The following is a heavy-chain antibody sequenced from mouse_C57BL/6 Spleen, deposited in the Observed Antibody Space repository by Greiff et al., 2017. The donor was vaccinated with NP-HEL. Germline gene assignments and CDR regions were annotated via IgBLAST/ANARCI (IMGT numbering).Heavy chain of an antibody. CDR1: GYTFTSYW. V-gene: IGHV1-55*01. D-gene: IGHD2-5*01. CDR2: IYPGSGST. J-gene: IGHJ2*01. CDR3: ARSDYSNYGEGFDY. Sequence: QVQLKQPGAELVKPGASVKMSCKASGYTFTSYWITWVKQRPGQGLEWIGDIYPGSGSTNYNEKFQSKATLTVDTCSSTAYIQLSSLTSEYSAVYYCARSDYSNYGEGFDYWGQGTTLTVSS.